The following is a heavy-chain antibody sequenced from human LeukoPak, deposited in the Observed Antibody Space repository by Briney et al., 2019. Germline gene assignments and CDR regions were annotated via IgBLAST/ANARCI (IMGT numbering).Heavy chain of an antibody. CDR1: GYTFTGYY. CDR3: ARGQQLASN. D-gene: IGHD6-13*01. CDR2: INPNSGGT. Sequence: ASVKVSCKASGYTFTGYYIYWVRQAPGQGLEWMGWINPNSGGTNYAQKFQGGVTVTREMSISTAYMELSRLRSDDTAVYYCARGQQLASNWGQGTLVTVSS. J-gene: IGHJ4*02. V-gene: IGHV1-2*02.